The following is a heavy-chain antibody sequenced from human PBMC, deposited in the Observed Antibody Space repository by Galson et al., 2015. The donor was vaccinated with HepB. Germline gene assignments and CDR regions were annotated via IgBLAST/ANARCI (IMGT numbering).Heavy chain of an antibody. V-gene: IGHV1-24*01. J-gene: IGHJ4*02. CDR2: FDPEDGET. Sequence: SVKVSCKVSGYTLTELSMHWVRQAPGKGLGWMGGFDPEDGETIYAQKFRGRVTMTEDTSTDTAYMELSSLRSEDTAVYYCATSRARTQQFFDWLLVYYFHYWGQGTLVTVSS. CDR1: GYTLTELS. CDR3: ATSRARTQQFFDWLLVYYFHY. D-gene: IGHD3/OR15-3a*01.